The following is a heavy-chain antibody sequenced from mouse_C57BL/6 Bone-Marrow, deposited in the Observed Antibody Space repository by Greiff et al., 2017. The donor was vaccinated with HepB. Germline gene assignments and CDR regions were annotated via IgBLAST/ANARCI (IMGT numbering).Heavy chain of an antibody. J-gene: IGHJ4*01. CDR2: FYPGSGSI. CDR3: ARHDLGYYYGSSYDAMDY. Sequence: QVQLQQSGAELVKPGASVKLSCKASGYTFTEYTIHWVKQRSGQGLEWIGWFYPGSGSIKYNEKFKDKATLTADKSSSTVYMKLSRLTSEDSAVYFCARHDLGYYYGSSYDAMDYWGQGTSVTVSS. D-gene: IGHD1-1*01. CDR1: GYTFTEYT. V-gene: IGHV1-62-2*01.